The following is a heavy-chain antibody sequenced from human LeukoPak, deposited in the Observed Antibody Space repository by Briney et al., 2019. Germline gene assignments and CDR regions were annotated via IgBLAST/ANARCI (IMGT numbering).Heavy chain of an antibody. D-gene: IGHD6-13*01. Sequence: GRSLRLSCAASGFTVSSNYMSWVRQAPGKGLEWVSVIYSGGSTYYADSVKGRFTISRDNSKNTLYLQMNSLRAEDTAVYYCVGETGYSSSWYTYDYWGQGTLVTVSS. J-gene: IGHJ4*02. CDR3: VGETGYSSSWYTYDY. V-gene: IGHV3-66*01. CDR1: GFTVSSNY. CDR2: IYSGGST.